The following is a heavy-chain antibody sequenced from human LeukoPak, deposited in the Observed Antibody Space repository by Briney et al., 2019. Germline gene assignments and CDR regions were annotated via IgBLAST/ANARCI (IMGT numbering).Heavy chain of an antibody. CDR3: ARDRPPKNYYYYGMDV. V-gene: IGHV4-59*01. CDR1: GGSISSYH. CDR2: IYYSGST. J-gene: IGHJ6*02. Sequence: SETLSLTCTVSGGSISSYHWSWIRQPPGKGLEWTGYIYYSGSTNYNPSLKSRVTISVDTSKNQFSLKLSSVTAADTAVYYCARDRPPKNYYYYGMDVWGQGTTVTVSS.